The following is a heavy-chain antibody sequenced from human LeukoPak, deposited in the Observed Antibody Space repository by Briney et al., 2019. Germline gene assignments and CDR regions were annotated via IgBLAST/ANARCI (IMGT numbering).Heavy chain of an antibody. J-gene: IGHJ4*02. CDR1: GGSISSYY. Sequence: SETLSLTCTVSGGSISSYYWGWIRQPPGKGLEWIGSIYHSGSTYYNPSLKSRVTISVDTSKNQFSLKLSSVTAADTAVYYCARDLSDYDILTGYDYWGQGTLVTVSS. CDR3: ARDLSDYDILTGYDY. CDR2: IYHSGST. D-gene: IGHD3-9*01. V-gene: IGHV4-38-2*02.